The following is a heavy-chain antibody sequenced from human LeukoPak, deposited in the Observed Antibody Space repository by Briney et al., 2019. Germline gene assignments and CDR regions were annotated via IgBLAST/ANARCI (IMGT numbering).Heavy chain of an antibody. V-gene: IGHV1-8*01. J-gene: IGHJ5*02. CDR3: ARVRRDGYKLHWFDP. CDR1: GYTFTSYD. D-gene: IGHD5-24*01. CDR2: MNPNSGNT. Sequence: GASVKVSCKASGYTFTSYDINWVRQATGQGLEWMGRMNPNSGNTGYAQKFQGRVTMTRNTSISTAYMELSSLRSEDTAVYYCARVRRDGYKLHWFDPWGQGTLVTVSS.